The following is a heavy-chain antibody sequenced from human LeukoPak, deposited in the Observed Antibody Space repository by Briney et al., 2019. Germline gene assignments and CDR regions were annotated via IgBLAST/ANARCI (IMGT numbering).Heavy chain of an antibody. CDR2: ISGSGGFT. Sequence: GGSLRLSCAASGFTFSNYAMSWVRQAPGKGLEWVSGISGSGGFTYYADSVKGRFTISRDNSKNTLYLQMNSLRAVDTAVYYCAKCFGERYYYYMDVWGKGTTVTVSS. V-gene: IGHV3-23*01. CDR1: GFTFSNYA. J-gene: IGHJ6*03. CDR3: AKCFGERYYYYMDV. D-gene: IGHD3-10*01.